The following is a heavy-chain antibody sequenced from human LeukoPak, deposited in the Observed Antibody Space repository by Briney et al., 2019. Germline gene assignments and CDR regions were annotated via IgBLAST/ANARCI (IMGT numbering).Heavy chain of an antibody. CDR2: INPDGSDK. J-gene: IGHJ1*01. CDR3: ATDGIDSDPSIFGVLKGYFHH. D-gene: IGHD3-3*01. Sequence: PGGSLRLSCTASGFTFTNYWMSWVRQAPGKGLDWVATINPDGSDKYYVASVKGRFTISRDNAKNSLYLQMNSLRVEDTAVYYCATDGIDSDPSIFGVLKGYFHHWGQGTLVTVSS. V-gene: IGHV3-7*01. CDR1: GFTFTNYW.